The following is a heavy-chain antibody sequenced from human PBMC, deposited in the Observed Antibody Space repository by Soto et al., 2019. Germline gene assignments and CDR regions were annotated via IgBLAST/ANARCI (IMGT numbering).Heavy chain of an antibody. D-gene: IGHD3-9*01. CDR2: INAGNGNT. CDR1: GYTFTSYA. V-gene: IGHV1-3*01. Sequence: QVQLVQSGAEVKKPGASVKVSCKASGYTFTSYAMHWVRQAPGQRLEWMGWINAGNGNTKYSQKFQGRVTITRDTAASTAYMEVSSLRSEDTAVYYFARGGLVYDIVSWGQGTLVTVSS. J-gene: IGHJ4*02. CDR3: ARGGLVYDIVS.